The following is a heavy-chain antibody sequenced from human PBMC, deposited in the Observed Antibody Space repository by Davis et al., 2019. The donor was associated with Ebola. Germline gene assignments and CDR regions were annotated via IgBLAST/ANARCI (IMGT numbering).Heavy chain of an antibody. D-gene: IGHD3-22*01. V-gene: IGHV1-3*01. J-gene: IGHJ3*02. Sequence: KFQGRVTITRDTSASTAYMELSSLRSEDTAVYYCARDVNYYDSSGYLTDAFDIWGQGTMVTVSS. CDR3: ARDVNYYDSSGYLTDAFDI.